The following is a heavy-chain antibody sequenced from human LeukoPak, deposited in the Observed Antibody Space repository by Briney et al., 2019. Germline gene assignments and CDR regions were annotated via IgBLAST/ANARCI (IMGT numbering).Heavy chain of an antibody. CDR1: GFTFSSYD. CDR3: ARGDGYNPFDY. J-gene: IGHJ4*02. Sequence: GGSLRLSCAAFGFTFSSYDMHWVRQATGKGLEWVSAIGTAGDTYYPGSVKGRFTISRENAKNSLYLQMNSLRAGDTAVYYCARGDGYNPFDYWGQGTLVTVSS. V-gene: IGHV3-13*01. D-gene: IGHD5-24*01. CDR2: IGTAGDT.